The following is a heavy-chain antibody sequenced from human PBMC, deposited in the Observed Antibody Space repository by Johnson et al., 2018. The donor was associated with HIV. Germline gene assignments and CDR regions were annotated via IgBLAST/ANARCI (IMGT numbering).Heavy chain of an antibody. CDR2: IRNKPSSYST. Sequence: VQLVESGGGVVQPGRSLRLSCAASGFTFSDYYMDWVRQAPGKGLEWVGRIRNKPSSYSTEYAASVKGRFTVSRDDSKNSVYLQMSSLKTEDTAVYYCTTGQLGGASDIWGQGTMVTVSS. J-gene: IGHJ3*02. CDR1: GFTFSDYY. V-gene: IGHV3-72*01. D-gene: IGHD6-13*01. CDR3: TTGQLGGASDI.